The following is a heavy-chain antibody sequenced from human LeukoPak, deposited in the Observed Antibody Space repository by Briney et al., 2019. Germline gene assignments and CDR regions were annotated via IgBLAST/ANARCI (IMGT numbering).Heavy chain of an antibody. CDR3: AREGTSGTHLNWFDP. CDR2: IYGSGST. J-gene: IGHJ5*02. V-gene: IGHV4-59*01. D-gene: IGHD1-1*01. CDR1: GGSISSYY. Sequence: PSETLSLTCTVSGGSISSYYWSWIRQPPGKGLEWIGHIYGSGSTNYDPSLKSRVTLSVDTSKNQFSLKLSSVTAADTAVYYCAREGTSGTHLNWFDPWGQGTLVTVSS.